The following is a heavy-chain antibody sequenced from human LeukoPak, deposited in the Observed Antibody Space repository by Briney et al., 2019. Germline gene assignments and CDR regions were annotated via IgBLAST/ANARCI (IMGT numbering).Heavy chain of an antibody. V-gene: IGHV3-23*01. CDR3: AKSEVSSGPPTDY. D-gene: IGHD6-19*01. J-gene: IGHJ4*02. CDR1: GFTFSTYA. CDR2: ISNSGSST. Sequence: PGGSLRLSCAASGFTFSTYAMSWVRQAPGKGLEWVSVISNSGSSTHYADSVKGRFTISRDNSKNTLSLQMNSLRAEDTAVYYCAKSEVSSGPPTDYWGQGTLVTVSS.